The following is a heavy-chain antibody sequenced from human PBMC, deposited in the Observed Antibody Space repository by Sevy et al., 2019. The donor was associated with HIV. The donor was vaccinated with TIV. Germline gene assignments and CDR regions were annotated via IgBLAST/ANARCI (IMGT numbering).Heavy chain of an antibody. Sequence: ASVKVSCKASGGTFSSYAISWVRQAPGQGLEWMGRIIPIFGTANYAQKFQGRVTITADESTSTAYMELSSLRSEDTAVYYCARTNRGGVAAGAFDNWGQGTMVTVSS. D-gene: IGHD2-15*01. J-gene: IGHJ3*02. CDR1: GGTFSSYA. CDR2: IIPIFGTA. CDR3: ARTNRGGVAAGAFDN. V-gene: IGHV1-69*13.